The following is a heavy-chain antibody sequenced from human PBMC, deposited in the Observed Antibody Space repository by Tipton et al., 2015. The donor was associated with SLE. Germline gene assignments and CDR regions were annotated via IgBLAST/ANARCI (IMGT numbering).Heavy chain of an antibody. V-gene: IGHV3-33*06. J-gene: IGHJ3*02. Sequence: RSLRLSCAASGFSFSDYVLHWVRQTPGKGLEWVALIWFDGSNEDYADSVKGRFTISRDNSKNTLFLHMNSLRAEDTGVYYCAKPQLKLDAFDIWGQGTMVTVSS. CDR2: IWFDGSNE. CDR1: GFSFSDYV. D-gene: IGHD1-1*01. CDR3: AKPQLKLDAFDI.